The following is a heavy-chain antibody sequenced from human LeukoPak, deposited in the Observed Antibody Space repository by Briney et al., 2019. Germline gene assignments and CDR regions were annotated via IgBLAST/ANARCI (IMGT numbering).Heavy chain of an antibody. D-gene: IGHD4-23*01. CDR3: AKGVHTTVITLFDY. J-gene: IGHJ4*02. V-gene: IGHV3-23*01. Sequence: GGSLRLSCAASGLSVSTDHMSWVRQAPGKGLEWVSDIPGSGGGTYYADSVKGRFTISRDNSKNTLYLQMNSLRAEDTAVYYCAKGVHTTVITLFDYWGQGTLVTVSS. CDR2: IPGSGGGT. CDR1: GLSVSTDH.